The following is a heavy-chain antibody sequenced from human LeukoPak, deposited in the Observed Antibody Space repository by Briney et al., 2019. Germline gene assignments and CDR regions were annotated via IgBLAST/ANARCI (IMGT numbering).Heavy chain of an antibody. D-gene: IGHD1-1*01. CDR1: GGSISSGGYY. V-gene: IGHV4-31*03. CDR3: ARAGDWNDLPD. CDR2: VHYSGTT. J-gene: IGHJ4*02. Sequence: PSQTLSLTCTVSGGSISSGGYYWSWIRQHPGKGLEWIGYVHYSGTTNYNPSLTSRVTMFTDTSRNQFSLRVTSVTAADTAVYYCARAGDWNDLPDWGQGTLVTVSS.